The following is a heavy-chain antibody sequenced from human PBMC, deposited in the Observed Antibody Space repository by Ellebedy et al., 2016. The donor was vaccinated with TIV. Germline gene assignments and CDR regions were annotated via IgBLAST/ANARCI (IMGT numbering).Heavy chain of an antibody. CDR1: GVSMSSYY. CDR2: IYYSGGA. Sequence: MPSETLSLTCTVSGVSMSSYYWSWIRQPPGKGLEWIGNIYYSGGANYNPSLKSRVTISIDTSKNQFSLKLRSVTAADTAVYYCTRNGYYCLDYWGQGTLVTVSS. CDR3: TRNGYYCLDY. V-gene: IGHV4-59*01. D-gene: IGHD3-22*01. J-gene: IGHJ4*02.